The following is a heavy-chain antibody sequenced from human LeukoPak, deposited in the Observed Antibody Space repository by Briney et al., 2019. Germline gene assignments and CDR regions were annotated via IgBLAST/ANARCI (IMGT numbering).Heavy chain of an antibody. V-gene: IGHV3-30-3*01. CDR1: GFTFSSYA. CDR2: ISYDGSNK. D-gene: IGHD3-9*01. Sequence: SGGSLRLSCAASGFTFSSYAMHWVRQAPGKGLEWVAVISYDGSNKYYADSVKGRFTISRDNSKNTLYLQMNSLRAEDTAVYYCVRGTLGGRYFDWLFTQFDYWGQGTLVTVSS. J-gene: IGHJ4*02. CDR3: VRGTLGGRYFDWLFTQFDY.